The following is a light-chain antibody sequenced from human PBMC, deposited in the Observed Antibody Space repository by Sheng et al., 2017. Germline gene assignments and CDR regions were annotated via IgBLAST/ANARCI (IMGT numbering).Light chain of an antibody. J-gene: IGKJ2*03. CDR1: QSVGNK. V-gene: IGKV3-15*01. CDR3: QQYGSSPPYS. CDR2: DAS. Sequence: EIVMTQSPATLSVSPGERATLSCRASQSVGNKLAWYQQKPGQAPRLLIYDASTEATGIAARFSGSGSGTEFTLTISSLQSEDFAVYYCQQYGSSPPYSFGQGTKLEIK.